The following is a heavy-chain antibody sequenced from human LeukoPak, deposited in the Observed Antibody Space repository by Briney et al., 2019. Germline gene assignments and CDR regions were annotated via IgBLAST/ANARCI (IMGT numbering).Heavy chain of an antibody. V-gene: IGHV1-18*01. CDR2: ISAYNGNT. J-gene: IGHJ6*02. D-gene: IGHD5-12*01. CDR1: GYTFTSYG. Sequence: GASVKVSCKASGYTFTSYGISWVRQAPGQGLGWMGWISAYNGNTNYAQKLQGRVTMTTDTSTSTAYMELGSLRSDDTAVYYCARGSMVATKDPYYYYGMDVWGQGTTVTVSS. CDR3: ARGSMVATKDPYYYYGMDV.